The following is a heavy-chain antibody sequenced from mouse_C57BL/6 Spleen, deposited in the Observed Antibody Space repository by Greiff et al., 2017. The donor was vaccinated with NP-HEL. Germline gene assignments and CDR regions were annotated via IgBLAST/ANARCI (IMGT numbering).Heavy chain of an antibody. CDR2: IYPNSGGT. J-gene: IGHJ2*01. CDR3: ARIGPTGFDY. CDR1: GYTFPSYW. V-gene: IGHV1-72*01. D-gene: IGHD4-1*02. Sequence: QVQLQQPGAELVKPGASVKLSCKASGYTFPSYWMPWVKQRPGRGLEWIGRIYPNSGGTKYNEKFKSKATLTVDKPSSTAYMQLSSLTSEDSAVYYCARIGPTGFDYWGQGTTLTVSS.